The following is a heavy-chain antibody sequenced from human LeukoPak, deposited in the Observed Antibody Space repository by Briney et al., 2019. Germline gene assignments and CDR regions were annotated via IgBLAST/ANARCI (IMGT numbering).Heavy chain of an antibody. V-gene: IGHV3-74*01. CDR2: IDSDGSST. CDR1: GFTFSSYW. J-gene: IGHJ4*02. Sequence: GGSLRLSCAASGFTFSSYWMHWVRRAPGKGLVWVSRIDSDGSSTSYADSVKGRFTISRDNAKNTLYLQMNSLRAGDTAVYYCASPGGNYALLGFGYWGQGTLVTVSS. D-gene: IGHD4-11*01. CDR3: ASPGGNYALLGFGY.